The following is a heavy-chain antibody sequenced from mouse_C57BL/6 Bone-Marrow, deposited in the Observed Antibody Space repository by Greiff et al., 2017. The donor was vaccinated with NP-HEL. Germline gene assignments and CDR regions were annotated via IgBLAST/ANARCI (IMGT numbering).Heavy chain of an antibody. D-gene: IGHD1-1*01. CDR2: INPSSGYT. V-gene: IGHV1-4*01. Sequence: VQVVESGAELARPGASVKMSCKASGYTFTSYTMHWVKQRPGQGLEWIGYINPSSGYTKYNQKFKDKATLTADKSSSTAYMQLSSLTSEDSAVYYCATRYYGSSYYFDYWGQGTTLTVSS. CDR3: ATRYYGSSYYFDY. J-gene: IGHJ2*01. CDR1: GYTFTSYT.